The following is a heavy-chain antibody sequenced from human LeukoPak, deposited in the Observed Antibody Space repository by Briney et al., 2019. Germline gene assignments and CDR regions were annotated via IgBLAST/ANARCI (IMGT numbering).Heavy chain of an antibody. V-gene: IGHV1-2*02. CDR3: ARDGGLTTVTPRYYFDY. D-gene: IGHD4-17*01. Sequence: ASVKVSCKASGYTFTGYYMHWVRQAPGQGLEWMGWINPNSGGTNYAQKFQGRVTMTRDTSISTAYMELSRLRSDDTAVYYCARDGGLTTVTPRYYFDYWGQGTLVTVSS. J-gene: IGHJ4*02. CDR2: INPNSGGT. CDR1: GYTFTGYY.